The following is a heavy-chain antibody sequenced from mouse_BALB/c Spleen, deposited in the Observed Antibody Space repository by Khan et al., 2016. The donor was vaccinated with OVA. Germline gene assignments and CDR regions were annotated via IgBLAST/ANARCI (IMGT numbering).Heavy chain of an antibody. V-gene: IGHV2-6-5*01. CDR3: ARALNRYPYFFAY. CDR2: IWGGGIT. J-gene: IGHJ2*01. D-gene: IGHD1-3*01. Sequence: VQLVESGPGLVAPSQTLSISCTASGFSLTDYGVSWIRQPPGKGLEWLGVIWGGGITYYNSALNSRLSISTDNSTSHVFLKMHSLQTDDTSMFFCARALNRYPYFFAYWGQGTTLTVSA. CDR1: GFSLTDYG.